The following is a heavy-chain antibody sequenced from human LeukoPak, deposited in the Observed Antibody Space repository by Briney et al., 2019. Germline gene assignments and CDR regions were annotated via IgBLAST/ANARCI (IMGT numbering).Heavy chain of an antibody. V-gene: IGHV3-48*03. D-gene: IGHD6-6*01. CDR3: ARALYSSSNSYYYYGMDV. Sequence: GGSLRLSCAASGFTFSSYEMNWVRQAPGKGLEGVSYISSSGSTIYYADSVKGRFTISRDNAKNSLYLQMNSLRAEDTAVYYCARALYSSSNSYYYYGMDVWGQGTTVTVSS. J-gene: IGHJ6*02. CDR2: ISSSGSTI. CDR1: GFTFSSYE.